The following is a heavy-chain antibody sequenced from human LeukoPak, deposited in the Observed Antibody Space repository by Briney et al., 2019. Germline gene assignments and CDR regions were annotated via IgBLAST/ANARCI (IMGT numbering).Heavy chain of an antibody. CDR2: IWYDGSNK. CDR3: ARDGTVTAGPFDP. D-gene: IGHD4-17*01. V-gene: IGHV3-33*01. CDR1: GIPFSSFG. Sequence: PGGSLTLSCAAPGIPFSSFGMHWLRQAPGQGLEWVAFIWYDGSNKYYADSVKRLFTISRDNSTNTLYLQMNSLTAEDTAVYYCARDGTVTAGPFDPWGGGTLVTVSS. J-gene: IGHJ5*02.